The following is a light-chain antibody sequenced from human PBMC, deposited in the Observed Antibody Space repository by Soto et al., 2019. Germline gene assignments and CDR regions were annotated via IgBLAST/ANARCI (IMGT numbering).Light chain of an antibody. CDR1: QNIGDW. J-gene: IGKJ1*01. V-gene: IGKV1-5*01. CDR2: DAS. CDR3: HQYYSYPWT. Sequence: DTQMAQSPPTLSASVGNRVTITCRSSQNIGDWLAWYQQEPGKAPTLLIYDASVLENGVPSRFSASGSGTECTLAISNLQPADFATDYFHQYYSYPWTFGQGTKVEVK.